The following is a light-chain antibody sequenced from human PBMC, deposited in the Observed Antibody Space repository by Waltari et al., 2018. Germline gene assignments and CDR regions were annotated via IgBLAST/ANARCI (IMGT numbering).Light chain of an antibody. CDR2: DAS. CDR3: QKYGTLPAT. V-gene: IGKV3-20*01. J-gene: IGKJ1*01. Sequence: EIVLTQSPGTLSLSPGERVTLYCRASQSVWRTLAWYQQKPGQAPRLLIYDASSRATGVPDRFIGSGSGTDFSLTISRLEPEDFAVYYCQKYGTLPATFGQGTTVEIK. CDR1: QSVWRT.